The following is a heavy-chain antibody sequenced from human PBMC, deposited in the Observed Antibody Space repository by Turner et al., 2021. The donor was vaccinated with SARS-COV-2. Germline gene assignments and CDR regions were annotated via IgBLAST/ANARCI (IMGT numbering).Heavy chain of an antibody. CDR3: ARVPSSSWYFDY. CDR1: GFIFSSYW. V-gene: IGHV3-7*01. Sequence: EVQLVESGGGWVQPGGSLRLSCAASGFIFSSYWMSWVRQAPGKGLEWVANIKQDGSEKYYVDSVKGRFTISRDNAKNSLYLQMNSLRAEDTAVYYCARVPSSSWYFDYWGQGTLVTVSS. J-gene: IGHJ4*02. CDR2: IKQDGSEK. D-gene: IGHD6-13*01.